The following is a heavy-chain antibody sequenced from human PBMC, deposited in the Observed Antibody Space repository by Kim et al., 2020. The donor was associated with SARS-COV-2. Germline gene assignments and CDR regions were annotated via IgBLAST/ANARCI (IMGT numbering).Heavy chain of an antibody. CDR1: GYTFTSYG. Sequence: ASVKVSCKASGYTFTSYGISWVRQAPGQGLEWMGWISAYNGNTNYAQKLQGRVTMTTDTSTSTAYMELRSLRSDDTAVYYCAREGHGSAPQSIAARRYYYYGMDVWGQGTTVTVSS. CDR3: AREGHGSAPQSIAARRYYYYGMDV. D-gene: IGHD6-6*01. J-gene: IGHJ6*02. CDR2: ISAYNGNT. V-gene: IGHV1-18*01.